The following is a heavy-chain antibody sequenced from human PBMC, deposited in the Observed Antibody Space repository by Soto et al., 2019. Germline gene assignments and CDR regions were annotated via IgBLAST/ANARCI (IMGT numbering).Heavy chain of an antibody. D-gene: IGHD3-22*01. CDR1: GFPFSSYA. Sequence: SLRLSCAASGFPFSSYAMSWVRQTPEGGLEWVAAISGGGNDRYYADFVQGRFTFSRDNSRNILYLHMNSLRADDTAMYFCARSLFMVAPDSEPFAYWGQGTRVTVSS. J-gene: IGHJ4*02. CDR3: ARSLFMVAPDSEPFAY. CDR2: ISGGGNDR. V-gene: IGHV3-23*01.